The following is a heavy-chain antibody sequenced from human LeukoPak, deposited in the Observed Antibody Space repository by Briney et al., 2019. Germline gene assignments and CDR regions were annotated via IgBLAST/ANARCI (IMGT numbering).Heavy chain of an antibody. CDR3: ARGPYCSSTSCYFQSMWAEYFQH. D-gene: IGHD2-2*01. J-gene: IGHJ1*01. CDR1: GFTFSDYY. Sequence: PGGSLRLSCAASGFTFSDYYMSWIRQAPGKGLEWVANIKQDGSEKYYVDSVKGRFTISRDNAKNSLYLQMNSLRAEDTAVYYCARGPYCSSTSCYFQSMWAEYFQHWGQGTLVTVSS. V-gene: IGHV3-7*01. CDR2: IKQDGSEK.